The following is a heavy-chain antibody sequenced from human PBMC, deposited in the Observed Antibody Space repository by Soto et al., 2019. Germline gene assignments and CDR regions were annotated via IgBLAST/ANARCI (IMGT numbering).Heavy chain of an antibody. CDR2: IKSETDGGTT. D-gene: IGHD3-10*01. CDR3: TTGQGLSMVRDYYLDY. J-gene: IGHJ4*02. V-gene: IGHV3-15*07. CDR1: GLTFSNAW. Sequence: GGSLRLSCAASGLTFSNAWMNWVRQAPGKGLEWVGRIKSETDGGTTDYAAPVKGRFTISREDSQNTMYLQMNTLKTEDTGVYYCTTGQGLSMVRDYYLDYWGQGTLVTVSS.